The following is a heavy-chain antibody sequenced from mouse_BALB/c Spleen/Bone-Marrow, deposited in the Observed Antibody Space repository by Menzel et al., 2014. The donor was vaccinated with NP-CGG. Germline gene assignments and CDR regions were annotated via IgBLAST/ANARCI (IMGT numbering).Heavy chain of an antibody. J-gene: IGHJ2*01. Sequence: VQLQQSGSVLVRPGASVKLSCKASGYTFTSSWMHWAKQRPGQGLEWTGEIRPNSDNTNYNEKFKGKATLTVDTSSSTTYVDLSSLTSEDSAVYYCARHHRYAYYFDYWGQGTTLTVSS. CDR1: GYTFTSSW. CDR3: ARHHRYAYYFDY. V-gene: IGHV1S130*01. D-gene: IGHD2-14*01. CDR2: IRPNSDNT.